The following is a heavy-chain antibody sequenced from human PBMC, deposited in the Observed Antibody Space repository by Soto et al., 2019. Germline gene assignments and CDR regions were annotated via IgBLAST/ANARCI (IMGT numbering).Heavy chain of an antibody. D-gene: IGHD5-12*01. V-gene: IGHV4-30-4*01. CDR3: TREKGYISGPKKFEY. CDR1: GASISSGDYF. Sequence: SETLSLTCTVSGASISSGDYFWSWIRQSPGKGLEWIGYIYDSGSSYYNPSLKSRVTMSVDTSKNQFSLKLRSVTAADTAVYYCTREKGYISGPKKFEYWGQGTLVTVSS. J-gene: IGHJ4*02. CDR2: IYDSGSS.